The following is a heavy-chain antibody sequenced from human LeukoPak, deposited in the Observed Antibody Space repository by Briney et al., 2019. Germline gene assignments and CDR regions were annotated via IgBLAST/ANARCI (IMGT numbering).Heavy chain of an antibody. CDR3: ARARGYSSGWQGFDY. CDR1: GFTFSSYS. Sequence: QPGGSLRLSCAASGFTFSSYSMNWVRQAPGKGLVWVSRINSDGSSTSYADSVKGRFTISRDNAKNTLYLQMNSLRAEDTAVYYCARARGYSSGWQGFDYWGQGTLVTVSS. J-gene: IGHJ4*02. V-gene: IGHV3-74*01. CDR2: INSDGSST. D-gene: IGHD6-19*01.